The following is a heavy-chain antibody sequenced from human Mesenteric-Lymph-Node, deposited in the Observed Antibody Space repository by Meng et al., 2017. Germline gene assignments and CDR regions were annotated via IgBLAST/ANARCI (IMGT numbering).Heavy chain of an antibody. CDR3: YSSSAKTTSGAFDI. J-gene: IGHJ3*02. CDR1: GYTFTGYY. CDR2: INPNSGGT. Sequence: ASVKVSCKASGYTFTGYYMHWVRQAPGQGLEWMGWINPNSGGTNYAQKFQGRVTIITDESATTVYMELTSLRSEDTALYYCYSSSAKTTSGAFDIWGQGTMVTVSS. V-gene: IGHV1-2*02. D-gene: IGHD6-6*01.